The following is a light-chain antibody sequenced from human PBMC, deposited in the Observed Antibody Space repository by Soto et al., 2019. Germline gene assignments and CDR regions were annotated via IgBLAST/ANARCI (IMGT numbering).Light chain of an antibody. V-gene: IGLV2-23*02. J-gene: IGLJ2*01. CDR1: SSDVGSYNL. CDR3: CSYSGSSTV. CDR2: EVS. Sequence: QSALTQPASVSGSPGQSITISCTGTSSDVGSYNLVSWYQQHPGKAPKLMIYEVSKRPSGVYNRFSGSNSGNTASLTISGLQAEDEADYYCCSYSGSSTVFGGGTKVTVL.